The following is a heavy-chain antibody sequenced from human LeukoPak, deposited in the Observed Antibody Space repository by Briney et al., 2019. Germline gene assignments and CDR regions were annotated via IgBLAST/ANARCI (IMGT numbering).Heavy chain of an antibody. CDR3: ARDTYSSGQIFDY. D-gene: IGHD6-19*01. J-gene: IGHJ4*02. V-gene: IGHV3-21*01. Sequence: GGSLRLSCAASGFTFSSYSMNWVRQAPGKGLGWVSSISSSSSYIYYADSVKGRFTISRDNAKNSLYLQMNSLRAEDTAVYYCARDTYSSGQIFDYWGQGTLVTVSS. CDR1: GFTFSSYS. CDR2: ISSSSSYI.